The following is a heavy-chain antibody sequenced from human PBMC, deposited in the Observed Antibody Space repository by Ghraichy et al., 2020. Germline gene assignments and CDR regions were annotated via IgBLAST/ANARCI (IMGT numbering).Heavy chain of an antibody. CDR2: IIPIFGAT. D-gene: IGHD6-13*01. CDR3: ARDRGHSSSWYNYFYYGLDV. V-gene: IGHV1-69*13. Sequence: SVKVSCKASGGTFSSFAIIWVRLAPGQGLEWMGGIIPIFGATNYAQKFQGRVTITADESTSTAYMELSSLRSDDTAVYYCARDRGHSSSWYNYFYYGLDVWGQGTTVTVSS. J-gene: IGHJ6*02. CDR1: GGTFSSFA.